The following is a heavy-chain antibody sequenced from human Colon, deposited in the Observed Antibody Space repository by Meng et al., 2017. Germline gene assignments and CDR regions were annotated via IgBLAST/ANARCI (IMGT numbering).Heavy chain of an antibody. D-gene: IGHD6-19*01. CDR3: ASFPPPGKQWLVTDY. V-gene: IGHV4-4*02. CDR1: GCSISRSHW. Sequence: QQQLQESAPRLVTPSGTLSIPCAFSGCSISRSHWWSRVRQPPGKGLEWIGEIYHSGSTNYNPSLKSRVTISVDKSKTQFSLKLSSVTAADTAVYYCASFPPPGKQWLVTDYWGQGALVTVSS. CDR2: IYHSGST. J-gene: IGHJ4*02.